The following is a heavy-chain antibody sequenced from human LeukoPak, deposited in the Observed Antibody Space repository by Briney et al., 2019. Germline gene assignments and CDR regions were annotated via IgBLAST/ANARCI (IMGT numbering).Heavy chain of an antibody. J-gene: IGHJ4*02. V-gene: IGHV4-39*01. CDR1: GGSTSSSSFY. CDR2: IYYSGST. D-gene: IGHD5-18*01. Sequence: SETLSLTCTVSGGSTSSSSFYWGWVRQPPGKGLEWIGNIYYSGSTYYNPSLKSRVTISVDTSKNQFSLKLSSVIAADTAVYYCARHKGYTYGYGDYWGQGTLVTVSS. CDR3: ARHKGYTYGYGDY.